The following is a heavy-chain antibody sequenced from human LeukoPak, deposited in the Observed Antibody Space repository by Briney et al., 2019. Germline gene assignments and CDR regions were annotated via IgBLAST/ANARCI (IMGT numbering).Heavy chain of an antibody. CDR2: ISSSSTYI. Sequence: GGSLRLSCAASGFKFSTYSMNWVRQAPGEGLEWVSSISSSSTYIYYADSVKGRFTISRDNAKNSLYLQMHSLRAEDTAVYYCARDFHPSGYDYWGQGTLVSVSS. J-gene: IGHJ4*02. CDR1: GFKFSTYS. V-gene: IGHV3-21*06. CDR3: ARDFHPSGYDY. D-gene: IGHD5-12*01.